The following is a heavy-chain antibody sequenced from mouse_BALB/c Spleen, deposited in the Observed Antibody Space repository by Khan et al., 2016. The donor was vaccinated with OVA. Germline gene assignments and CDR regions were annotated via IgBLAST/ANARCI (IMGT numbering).Heavy chain of an antibody. J-gene: IGHJ1*01. D-gene: IGHD2-1*01. V-gene: IGHV5-17*02. CDR3: ARSGGNFHWYFDV. CDR2: ISSGRSTI. Sequence: EVELVESGGGLVQPGGSRKLSCAASGFTFSSFGMHWVRQAPEKGLEWVAYISSGRSTIYYVDSVKGRFTISRDNPQNTLFLQMTSLRSEDTAMYYCARSGGNFHWYFDVWGAGTSVTVSS. CDR1: GFTFSSFG.